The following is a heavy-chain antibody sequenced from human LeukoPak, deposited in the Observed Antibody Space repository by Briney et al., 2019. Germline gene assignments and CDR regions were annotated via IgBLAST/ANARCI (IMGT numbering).Heavy chain of an antibody. V-gene: IGHV1-18*01. CDR3: ARTYDRGSSGSYGAY. CDR1: GYSFTSYG. CDR2: ISAYNGNT. D-gene: IGHD1-26*01. Sequence: GASVKVSCKAVGYSFTSYGISWVRQAPGQGLEWTGWISAYNGNTNYAQKLQGRVTMTTDTSTSTAYMELRSLRSDDTAVYYCARTYDRGSSGSYGAYWGQGTLVTVSS. J-gene: IGHJ4*02.